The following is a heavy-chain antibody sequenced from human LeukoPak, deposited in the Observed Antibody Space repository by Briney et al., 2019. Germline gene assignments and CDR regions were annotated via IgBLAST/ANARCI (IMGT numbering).Heavy chain of an antibody. V-gene: IGHV4-34*01. CDR2: INHSGST. CDR3: ARGVRNMVRGVDFDY. Sequence: ETLSLTCAVYGGSFSGYYWSWIRQPPGKGLEWIGEINHSGSTNYNPSLKSRVTISVDTSKNQFSLKLSSVTAADTAVYYCARGVRNMVRGVDFDYRGQGTLVTVSS. D-gene: IGHD3-10*01. J-gene: IGHJ4*02. CDR1: GGSFSGYY.